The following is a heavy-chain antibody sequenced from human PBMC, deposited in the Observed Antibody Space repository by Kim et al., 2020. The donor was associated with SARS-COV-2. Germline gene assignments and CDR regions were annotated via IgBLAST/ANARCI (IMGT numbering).Heavy chain of an antibody. CDR2: IYYSGST. CDR1: GGSISSYY. Sequence: SETLSLTCTVSGGSISSYYWSWIRQPPGKGLEWIGYIYYSGSTNYNPSLKSRVTISVDTSKNQFSLKLSSVTAADTAVYYCARSYYDILTGYSLDYWGQGTLVTVSS. J-gene: IGHJ4*02. CDR3: ARSYYDILTGYSLDY. D-gene: IGHD3-9*01. V-gene: IGHV4-59*01.